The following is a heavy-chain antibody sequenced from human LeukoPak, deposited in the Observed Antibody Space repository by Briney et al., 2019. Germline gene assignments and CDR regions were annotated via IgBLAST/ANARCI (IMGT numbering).Heavy chain of an antibody. CDR1: GFTVSNNY. D-gene: IGHD6-19*01. Sequence: PGGSLRLSCAASGFTVSNNYMSWVRQAPGKGLEWVSVIYSAGTTYYADSVKGRFTISRDNSKNTLYLQMNSLRAEDTAVYYCASLPWLVRWIYYWGQGALVTVSS. CDR3: ASLPWLVRWIYY. CDR2: IYSAGTT. J-gene: IGHJ4*02. V-gene: IGHV3-66*01.